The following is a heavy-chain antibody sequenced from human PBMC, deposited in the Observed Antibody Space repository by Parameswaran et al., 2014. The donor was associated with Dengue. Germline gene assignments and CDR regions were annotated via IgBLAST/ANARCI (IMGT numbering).Heavy chain of an antibody. CDR2: INSDGSST. CDR3: ARDHFSNTLRYFDWLSPYYYYYGMDV. D-gene: IGHD3-9*01. J-gene: IGHJ6*02. V-gene: IGHV3-74*01. Sequence: VRQAPGKGLVWVSRINSDGSSTSYADSVKGRFTISRDNAKDTLYLQMNSLRAEDTAVYYCARDHFSNTLRYFDWLSPYYYYYGMDVWGQGTTVTVSS.